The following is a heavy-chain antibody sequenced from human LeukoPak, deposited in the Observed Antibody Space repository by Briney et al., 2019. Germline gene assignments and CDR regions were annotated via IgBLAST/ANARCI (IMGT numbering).Heavy chain of an antibody. Sequence: GGSLRLSCAASGFTFSSYAMHWVRQAPGKGLEWVAVISYDGSNKYYADSVKGRFTISRDNSKNTLYLQMNSLRAEDTAVYYCAKDRGIFGEVVELDYWGQGTLVTVSS. J-gene: IGHJ4*02. D-gene: IGHD3-3*01. V-gene: IGHV3-30-3*01. CDR3: AKDRGIFGEVVELDY. CDR1: GFTFSSYA. CDR2: ISYDGSNK.